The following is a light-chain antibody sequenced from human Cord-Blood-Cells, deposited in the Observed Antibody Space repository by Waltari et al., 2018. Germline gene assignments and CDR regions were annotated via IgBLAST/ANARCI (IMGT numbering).Light chain of an antibody. Sequence: QSPLTQPASVSGSPGQSITIPCTGTSSDVGSYKYLSRYQQHPGKAPKLMIYDASNRPSGVSYRFSGSKSGNTASLTISGLQAEDEADYYCSSYTSSSTLGGVFGTGTKVTGL. J-gene: IGLJ1*01. CDR2: DAS. CDR1: SSDVGSYKY. CDR3: SSYTSSSTLGGV. V-gene: IGLV2-14*03.